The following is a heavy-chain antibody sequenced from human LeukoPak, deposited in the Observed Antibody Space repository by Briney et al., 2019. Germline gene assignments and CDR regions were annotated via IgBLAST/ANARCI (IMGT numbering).Heavy chain of an antibody. D-gene: IGHD3-3*01. CDR3: ARDFGVGSSYGMDV. CDR1: GGSISSYY. V-gene: IGHV4-59*06. J-gene: IGHJ6*02. CDR2: IYYSGST. Sequence: SETLSLTCTVSGGSISSYYWSWIRQHPGKGLEWIGYIYYSGSTYYNPSLKSRVTISVDTSKNQFSLKLSSVTAADTAVYYCARDFGVGSSYGMDVWGQGTTVTVSS.